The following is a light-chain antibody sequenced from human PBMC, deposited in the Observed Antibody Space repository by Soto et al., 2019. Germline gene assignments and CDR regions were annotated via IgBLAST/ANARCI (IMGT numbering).Light chain of an antibody. J-gene: IGKJ4*01. CDR2: GAS. CDR1: QSVSSSF. V-gene: IGKV3-20*01. CDR3: LQYCNSPLT. Sequence: EIVLTQSPGTLSLSPRERATLSCRASQSVSSSFLAWYQQKPGQAPRLLIYGASSRATGIPDRFSGSGSGTDFTLTISRLEPEDVAVYYCLQYCNSPLTFGGGTKVEIK.